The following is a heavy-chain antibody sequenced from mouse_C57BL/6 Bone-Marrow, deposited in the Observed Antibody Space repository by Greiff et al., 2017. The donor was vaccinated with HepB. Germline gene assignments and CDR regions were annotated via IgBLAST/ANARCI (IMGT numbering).Heavy chain of an antibody. J-gene: IGHJ2*01. Sequence: EVQLVESEGGLVQPGSSMKLSCTASGFTFSDYYMAWVRQVPEKGLEWVANINYDGSSTYYLDSLKSRFIISRDNAKNILYLQMSSLKSEDTATYYCARDGGYYLDYWGQGTTLTVSS. D-gene: IGHD1-1*02. V-gene: IGHV5-16*01. CDR1: GFTFSDYY. CDR2: INYDGSST. CDR3: ARDGGYYLDY.